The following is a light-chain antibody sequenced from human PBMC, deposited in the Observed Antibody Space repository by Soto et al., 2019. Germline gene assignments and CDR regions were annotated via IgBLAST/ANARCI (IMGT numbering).Light chain of an antibody. CDR2: GAS. CDR1: QSVSSN. J-gene: IGKJ4*01. Sequence: EIVMTQSPATLPVSPGERATLSCRASQSVSSNLAWYQQTPGQAPRLLIYGASTRATGIPARFSGSGSGTEFTLTISSLQSEDFAFYYCQQYNNSPLTFGVGTKVEIK. V-gene: IGKV3-15*01. CDR3: QQYNNSPLT.